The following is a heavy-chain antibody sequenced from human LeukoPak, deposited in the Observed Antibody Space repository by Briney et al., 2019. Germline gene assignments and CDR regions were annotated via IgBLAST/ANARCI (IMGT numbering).Heavy chain of an antibody. Sequence: SETLSLTCTVSGGSISSSSYYWGWIRQPPGKGLEWFGRIYYSGSTHYNPSLKSRVTISVDTSKNQFSLKLSSVTAADTAVYYCARAVVTASSPHYYYYMDVWGKGTTVTISS. CDR3: ARAVVTASSPHYYYYMDV. V-gene: IGHV4-39*01. CDR1: GGSISSSSYY. CDR2: IYYSGST. J-gene: IGHJ6*03. D-gene: IGHD2-21*02.